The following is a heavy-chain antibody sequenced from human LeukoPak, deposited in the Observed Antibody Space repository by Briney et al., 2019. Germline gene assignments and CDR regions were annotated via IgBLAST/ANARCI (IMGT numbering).Heavy chain of an antibody. CDR2: IKSKTDGGTT. CDR1: GFTFRRYA. V-gene: IGHV3-15*01. CDR3: TTYCESTSCYADFDY. Sequence: GGSLRLSCAASGFTFRRYAMAWVRQAPRKGLEWVGRIKSKTDGGTTDYAAPVKGRFTISREDSKNMLYLQMNSLKTEDTAVYYCTTYCESTSCYADFDYWGQGTRVTVSS. J-gene: IGHJ4*02. D-gene: IGHD2-2*01.